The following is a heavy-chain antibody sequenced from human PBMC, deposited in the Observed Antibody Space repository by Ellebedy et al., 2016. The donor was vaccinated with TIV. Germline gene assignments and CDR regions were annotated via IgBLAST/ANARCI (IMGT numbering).Heavy chain of an antibody. CDR3: ARHPNYWYFDL. Sequence: GESLKISCEGSGYNFAKNWIAWVRQMPGKGLEWMGMIYPGDSDTRYSPSFRGQVTISADKSINTAYLQWSSLKASDTAMYYCARHPNYWYFDLWGRGTLVTVSS. CDR2: IYPGDSDT. J-gene: IGHJ2*01. V-gene: IGHV5-51*01. CDR1: GYNFAKNW.